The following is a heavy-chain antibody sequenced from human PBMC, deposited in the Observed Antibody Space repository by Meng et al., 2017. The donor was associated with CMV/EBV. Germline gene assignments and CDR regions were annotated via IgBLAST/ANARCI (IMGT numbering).Heavy chain of an antibody. D-gene: IGHD3-3*01. CDR3: AREPRRFYDFWSGYSGAFDI. J-gene: IGHJ3*02. V-gene: IGHV1-69*10. Sequence: SVKVSCKASGGTFSSCAISWVRQAPGQGLEWMGGIIPILGIANYAQKFQGRVTITADKSTSTAYMELSSLRSEDTAVYYCAREPRRFYDFWSGYSGAFDIWGQGTMVTVSS. CDR1: GGTFSSCA. CDR2: IIPILGIA.